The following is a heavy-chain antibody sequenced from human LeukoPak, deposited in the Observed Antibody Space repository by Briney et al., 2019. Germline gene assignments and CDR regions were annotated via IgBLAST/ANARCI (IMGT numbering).Heavy chain of an antibody. V-gene: IGHV3-53*01. CDR3: ARGRNMYGPDDAFDI. CDR2: LYTDGNT. J-gene: IGHJ3*02. CDR1: GFTFDDYG. D-gene: IGHD2-8*01. Sequence: GGSLRLSCAGSGFTFDDYGMSWVRQAPGKGLEWVSFLYTDGNTYYLDSVQGRFAISRDNPKNMLFLQMNSLTAEDTAVYYCARGRNMYGPDDAFDIWGQGTMVTVSS.